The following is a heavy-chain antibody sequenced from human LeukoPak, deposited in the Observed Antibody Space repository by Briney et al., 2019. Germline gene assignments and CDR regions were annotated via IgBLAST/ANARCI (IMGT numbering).Heavy chain of an antibody. CDR3: ARGEVVVVPAAILTHNWFDP. D-gene: IGHD2-2*01. J-gene: IGHJ5*02. V-gene: IGHV1-69*04. Sequence: SVKVSCKASGGTFSSYAISWVRQAPGQGLEWMGRIIPILGIANYAQKFQGRVTITADKSTSTAYMELSSLRSEDTAVYYCARGEVVVVPAAILTHNWFDPWGQGTLVTVSS. CDR2: IIPILGIA. CDR1: GGTFSSYA.